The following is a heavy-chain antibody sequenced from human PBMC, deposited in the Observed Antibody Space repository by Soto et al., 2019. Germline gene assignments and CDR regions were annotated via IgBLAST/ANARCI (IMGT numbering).Heavy chain of an antibody. D-gene: IGHD3-22*01. Sequence: GGSLRLSCAAPGFTVSSNYMSWVRQAPGKGLEWVSVIYSGGSTYYADSVKGRFTISRDNSKNTLYLQMNSLRAEDTAVYYCARDSRSGYYSDYYYYGMDVWGQGTTVTVSS. CDR3: ARDSRSGYYSDYYYYGMDV. CDR1: GFTVSSNY. J-gene: IGHJ6*02. CDR2: IYSGGST. V-gene: IGHV3-53*01.